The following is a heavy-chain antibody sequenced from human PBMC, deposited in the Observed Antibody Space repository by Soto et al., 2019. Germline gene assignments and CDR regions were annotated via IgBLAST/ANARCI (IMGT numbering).Heavy chain of an antibody. CDR3: ASAIAARKDNWFDP. CDR2: ISSSSSYI. V-gene: IGHV3-21*01. CDR1: GFTFSSYS. J-gene: IGHJ5*02. Sequence: GSLRLSCAASGFTFSSYSMNWVRQAPGKGLEWVSSISSSSSYIYYADSVKGRFTISRDNAKNSLYLQMNSLRAEDTAVYYCASAIAARKDNWFDPWGQGTLVTVSS. D-gene: IGHD6-6*01.